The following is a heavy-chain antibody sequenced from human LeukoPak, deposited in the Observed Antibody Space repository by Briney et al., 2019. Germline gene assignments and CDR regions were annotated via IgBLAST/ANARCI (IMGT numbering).Heavy chain of an antibody. CDR3: ARGSGSYLHDAFDI. J-gene: IGHJ3*02. V-gene: IGHV3-66*01. CDR2: INSGGST. D-gene: IGHD1-26*01. CDR1: GFTVSSNY. Sequence: GGSLRLSCAAYGFTVSSNYMSWVRQAPGKGLEWVSVINSGGSTYYADSVKGRFTISRDNSKNTLYLQMNSLRAEDTAVYYCARGSGSYLHDAFDIWGQGTMVTVSS.